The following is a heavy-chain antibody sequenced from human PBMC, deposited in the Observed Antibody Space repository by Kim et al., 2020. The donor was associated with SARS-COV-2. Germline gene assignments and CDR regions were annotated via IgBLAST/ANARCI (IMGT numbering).Heavy chain of an antibody. D-gene: IGHD3-10*01. V-gene: IGHV5-51*01. CDR3: ARYMVRGVITDY. Sequence: YSPTLQGQVTISADKSISTAYLQRSSLKASDTAMYYCARYMVRGVITDYWGQGTLVTVSS. J-gene: IGHJ4*02.